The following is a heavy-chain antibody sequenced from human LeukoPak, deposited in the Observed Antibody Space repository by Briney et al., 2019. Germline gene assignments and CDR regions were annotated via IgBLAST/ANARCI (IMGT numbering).Heavy chain of an antibody. CDR3: ARGDYGGNSYY. CDR1: GGSFSGYY. CDR2: INHSGST. Sequence: SETLSLTCAVYGGSFSGYYWSWIRQPPGKGLEWIGEINHSGSTNHNPSLKSRVTISVDTSKNQFSLKLSSVTAADTAVYYCARGDYGGNSYYWGQGTLVTVSS. J-gene: IGHJ4*02. D-gene: IGHD4-23*01. V-gene: IGHV4-34*01.